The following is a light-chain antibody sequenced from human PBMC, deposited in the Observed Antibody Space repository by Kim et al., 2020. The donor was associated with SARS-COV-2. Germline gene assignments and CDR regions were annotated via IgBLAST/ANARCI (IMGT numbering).Light chain of an antibody. CDR2: QDN. CDR1: KLGDKD. J-gene: IGLJ2*01. CDR3: QAWDSSTVV. Sequence: SVSPGQTASITCSGDKLGDKDASWYQQKPGQSPVLVIYQDNKRPSGIPERFSGSNSGNTATLTISGTQAMDEADYYCQAWDSSTVVFGGGTQLTVL. V-gene: IGLV3-1*01.